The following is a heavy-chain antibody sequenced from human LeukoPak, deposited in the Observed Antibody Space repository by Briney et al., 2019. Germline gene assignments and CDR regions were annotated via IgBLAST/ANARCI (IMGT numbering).Heavy chain of an antibody. Sequence: GGSLRLSCAASGFTLSSYAMSWLRQAPGKGLEWVAAISGSGGSTYYADSVKGRFTISRDNSKNTLYLQMNSLRAEDTAVYYCAKDEDYGSVSFYNYYYYYKAVWGKGTTVTDSS. V-gene: IGHV3-23*01. CDR2: ISGSGGST. CDR1: GFTLSSYA. J-gene: IGHJ6*03. D-gene: IGHD3-10*01. CDR3: AKDEDYGSVSFYNYYYYYKAV.